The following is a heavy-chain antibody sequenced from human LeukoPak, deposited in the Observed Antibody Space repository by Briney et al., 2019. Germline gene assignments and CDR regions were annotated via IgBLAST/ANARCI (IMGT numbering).Heavy chain of an antibody. J-gene: IGHJ5*02. Sequence: PGGSLRLSCAASGFTFSFCAMHWVRQAPGKGLEWVAFIRYEGNNKNYADSVKGRFTISRDNSRDTLYLQMNSLRAEDTAVYYCTKGDDYGANTRLPKYNWFDPWGQGTLVTVSS. CDR1: GFTFSFCA. CDR3: TKGDDYGANTRLPKYNWFDP. D-gene: IGHD4-23*01. CDR2: IRYEGNNK. V-gene: IGHV3-30*02.